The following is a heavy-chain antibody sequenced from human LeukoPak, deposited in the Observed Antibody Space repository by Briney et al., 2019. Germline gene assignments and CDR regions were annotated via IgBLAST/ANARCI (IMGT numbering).Heavy chain of an antibody. Sequence: GGSLRLSCAASGFTFSSYAMSWVRQAPGEGLEWVSAISGSGGSTYYADSVKGRFTISRDNSKNTLYLQMNSLRAEDTAVYYCAKDLPHYYDSSGYTAHYWGQGTLVTVSS. CDR3: AKDLPHYYDSSGYTAHY. D-gene: IGHD3-22*01. J-gene: IGHJ4*02. V-gene: IGHV3-23*01. CDR2: ISGSGGST. CDR1: GFTFSSYA.